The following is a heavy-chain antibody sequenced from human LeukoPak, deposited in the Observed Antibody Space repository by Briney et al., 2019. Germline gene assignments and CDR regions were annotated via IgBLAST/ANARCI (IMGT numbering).Heavy chain of an antibody. D-gene: IGHD3-9*01. V-gene: IGHV4-39*01. CDR3: ARRGHDILTGCAEKVDDY. J-gene: IGHJ4*02. Sequence: NPSETLSLTCTVAGGSISSSLYYWGWIRQPPGKGLEWIGTIYYSGSTYYNPSLKGRVTISVDTSKNQFSLKLSSVTAADTAVYYCARRGHDILTGCAEKVDDYWGQGTLVTVSS. CDR1: GGSISSSLYY. CDR2: IYYSGST.